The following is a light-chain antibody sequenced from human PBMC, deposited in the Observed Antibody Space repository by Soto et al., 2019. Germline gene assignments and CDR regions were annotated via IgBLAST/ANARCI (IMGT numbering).Light chain of an antibody. J-gene: IGKJ1*01. CDR2: NTF. V-gene: IGKV3-20*01. Sequence: EVVLTQSPGTLSLSPGERATLSCLTSQSVVNYQLAWYRQKPGQAPRHLIYNTFHRAPGIPDRFSGTGSETDFTLTISRLEPEDFAVYHCQQYGALPPTFGQGIRVEIK. CDR3: QQYGALPPT. CDR1: QSVVNYQ.